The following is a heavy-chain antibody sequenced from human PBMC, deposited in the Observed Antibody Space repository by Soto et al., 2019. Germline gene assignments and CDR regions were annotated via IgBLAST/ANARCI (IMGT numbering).Heavy chain of an antibody. J-gene: IGHJ6*02. CDR1: GGTFSSYA. Sequence: ASVKVSCKASGGTFSSYAISWVRQAPGQGLEWMGGIIPIFGTANYAQKFQGRVTITADESTSTAYMELSSLRSEDTAVYYCARDVALPEQLTYYYGMDVWGQGTTVTVS. V-gene: IGHV1-69*13. CDR3: ARDVALPEQLTYYYGMDV. CDR2: IIPIFGTA. D-gene: IGHD6-13*01.